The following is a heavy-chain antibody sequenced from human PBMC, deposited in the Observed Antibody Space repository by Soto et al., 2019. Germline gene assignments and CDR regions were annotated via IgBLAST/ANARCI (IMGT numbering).Heavy chain of an antibody. J-gene: IGHJ4*02. V-gene: IGHV4-61*01. D-gene: IGHD6-13*01. CDR1: GGSVSSSNYY. CDR2: MHYSGST. Sequence: PSETLSLTCTVSGGSVSSSNYYWNWIRQPPGKRLEWIGYMHYSGSTNYNPSLKSRVTISVDTSKNQFSLKLSSVTAADTAVYYCASWYSSSWSNFDHWCQGILVTVSS. CDR3: ASWYSSSWSNFDH.